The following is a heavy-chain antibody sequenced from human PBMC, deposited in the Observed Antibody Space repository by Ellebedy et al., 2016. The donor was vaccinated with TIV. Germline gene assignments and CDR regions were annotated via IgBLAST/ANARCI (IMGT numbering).Heavy chain of an antibody. J-gene: IGHJ4*02. CDR3: ASDPVAGTAN. CDR2: ISGSGGTT. V-gene: IGHV3-23*01. Sequence: GGSLRLXXAASGFTFSSYAMSWVRQAPGKGLEWVSGISGSGGTTYYADSVKGRFTISRDNSKNTLYLQMNSLRAEDTAVYYCASDPVAGTANWGQGILVTVSS. D-gene: IGHD6-19*01. CDR1: GFTFSSYA.